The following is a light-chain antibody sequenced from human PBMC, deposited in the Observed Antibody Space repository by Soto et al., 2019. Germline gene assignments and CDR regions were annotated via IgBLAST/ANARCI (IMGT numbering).Light chain of an antibody. CDR1: QTVSSY. CDR3: HQRKSWPRT. Sequence: IVYLTTGERATLSCRASQTVSSYLLWYQQKPGQAPRLLIYDTSNRATGIPARFSGSGSGTDFTLTISSLEPEDFAVYYCHQRKSWPRTFGQGTKVDIK. J-gene: IGKJ1*01. CDR2: DTS. V-gene: IGKV3-11*01.